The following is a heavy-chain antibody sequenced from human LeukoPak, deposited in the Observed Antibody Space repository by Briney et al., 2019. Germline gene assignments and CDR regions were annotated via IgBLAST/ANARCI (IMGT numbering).Heavy chain of an antibody. Sequence: GGSLRLSCAASGFTFSNYEMNWVRQGPGKGLEWVSYITSSGNTIYYANSVKGRFTISRDNAKNSLYLQMNSLRAEDTAVYYCARGSPGYWGQGTLVTVSS. J-gene: IGHJ4*02. CDR3: ARGSPGY. CDR2: ITSSGNTI. V-gene: IGHV3-48*03. CDR1: GFTFSNYE.